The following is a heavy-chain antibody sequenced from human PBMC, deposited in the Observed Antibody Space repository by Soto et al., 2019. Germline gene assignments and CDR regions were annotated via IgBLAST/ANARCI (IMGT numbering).Heavy chain of an antibody. CDR2: ITNSGGST. CDR1: GFTFTSYA. CDR3: AKDSWGTATGAFDI. Sequence: DVQLLESGGGWVQPGGSLRLSCAASGFTFTSYAMTWVRQAPGKGLEWVSTITNSGGSTYYADSVKGRFTISRDNSKDTLYLQMNSLRAEDTAVYYCAKDSWGTATGAFDIWGQGTMVTVSS. D-gene: IGHD1-1*01. J-gene: IGHJ3*02. V-gene: IGHV3-23*01.